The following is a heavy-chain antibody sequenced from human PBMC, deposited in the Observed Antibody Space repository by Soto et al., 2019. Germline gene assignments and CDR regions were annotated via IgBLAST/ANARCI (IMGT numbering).Heavy chain of an antibody. J-gene: IGHJ4*02. Sequence: GASVEVSCKACGYTFPNYGITWMRQAPGQGLEWMGRISGYKTNIQYDQTFQGRVTLTTDTSTSTGYMELRSLRPDETAIYYCARDLDGSGAYYTDFWGQGTLVPVSP. CDR1: GYTFPNYG. CDR3: ARDLDGSGAYYTDF. D-gene: IGHD3-10*01. CDR2: ISGYKTNI. V-gene: IGHV1-18*01.